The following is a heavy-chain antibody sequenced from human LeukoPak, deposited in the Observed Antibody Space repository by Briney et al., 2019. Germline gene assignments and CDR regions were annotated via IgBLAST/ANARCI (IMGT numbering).Heavy chain of an antibody. CDR1: GFTFSSYG. D-gene: IGHD6-13*01. CDR3: AKDDSSWSLYYYYGVDV. V-gene: IGHV3-30*18. CDR2: ISYDGSNK. J-gene: IGHJ6*02. Sequence: GGSLRLSCAASGFTFSSYGMHWVRQAPGKGLEWVAVISYDGSNKYYADSVKGRFTISRDNSKNTLYLQMNSLRAEDTAVYYCAKDDSSWSLYYYYGVDVWGQGTTVTVSS.